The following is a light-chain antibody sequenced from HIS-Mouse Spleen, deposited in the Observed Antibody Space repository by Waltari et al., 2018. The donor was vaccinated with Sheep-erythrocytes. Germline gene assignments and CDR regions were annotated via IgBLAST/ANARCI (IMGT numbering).Light chain of an antibody. CDR3: CSYAGSYTFWV. J-gene: IGLJ3*02. Sequence: SYVLTQPPSVSVAPGQTARITCGGNNIGSKSVHWYQQKPGQAPVLVVYDDSDRPSGIPERFSGSNSGNTATLTISRVEAGDEADYYCCSYAGSYTFWVFGGGTKLTVL. CDR1: NIGSKS. CDR2: DDS. V-gene: IGLV3-21*02.